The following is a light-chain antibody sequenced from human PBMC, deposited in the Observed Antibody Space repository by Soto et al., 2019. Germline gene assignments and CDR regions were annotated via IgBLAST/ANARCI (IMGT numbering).Light chain of an antibody. J-gene: IGKJ1*01. Sequence: EIQMTRFPYSLSAAVGDSVTITCRASQSISSWVAWYQQKPGKAPKLLIYDASSLESGVPSRFSGSGSGTEFTLTISSLQPDDFETYYCQQYNSYSVTFGQGTKVDIK. CDR2: DAS. CDR1: QSISSW. V-gene: IGKV1-5*01. CDR3: QQYNSYSVT.